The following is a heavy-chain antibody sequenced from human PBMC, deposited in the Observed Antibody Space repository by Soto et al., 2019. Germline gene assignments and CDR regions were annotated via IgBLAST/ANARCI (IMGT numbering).Heavy chain of an antibody. CDR3: ARRRYCGVDCYNKFYYGMDV. V-gene: IGHV1-69*02. CDR1: GSTFSSYT. CDR2: IIPVLGVT. Sequence: QVQLVQSGAEVRKPGSSVEVSCMASGSTFSSYTVNWVRQAPGQGLEWIGRIIPVLGVTHYARRFQGRVTNTPDSSRKTAEMEQTSLTSEDTAVYYCARRRYCGVDCYNKFYYGMDVWGQGTTVTVSS. J-gene: IGHJ6*02. D-gene: IGHD2-21*02.